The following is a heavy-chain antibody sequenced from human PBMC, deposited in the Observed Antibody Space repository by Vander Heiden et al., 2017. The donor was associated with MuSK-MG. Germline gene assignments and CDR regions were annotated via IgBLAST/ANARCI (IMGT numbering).Heavy chain of an antibody. Sequence: EVQLVESGGGLVQPGGSLRLSCAADGFTVSSNYMSWVRQAPGKGLEWVSVIYSGGSTYYADSVKGRFTISRHNSKNTLYLQMNSLRAEDTAVYQCARVPAAGLSESYFLHPYYYGMDVWGQGTTVTVSS. J-gene: IGHJ6*02. D-gene: IGHD3-10*01. CDR3: ARVPAAGLSESYFLHPYYYGMDV. CDR2: IYSGGST. V-gene: IGHV3-53*04. CDR1: GFTVSSNY.